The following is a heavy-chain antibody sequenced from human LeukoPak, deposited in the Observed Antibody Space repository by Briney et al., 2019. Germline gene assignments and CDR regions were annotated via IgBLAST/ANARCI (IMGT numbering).Heavy chain of an antibody. V-gene: IGHV3-30*02. CDR2: IRFDGSNQ. J-gene: IGHJ4*02. CDR1: GFTFSSYG. D-gene: IGHD3-9*01. Sequence: GGSLRLSCAASGFTFSSYGMHWVRQAPGKGLEWVAFIRFDGSNQYYADSVKGRFTISRDNSKNTLYLQMNSLRAEDTAVYYCAKDTTSIQRITGILTSDYRGQGTLVTVSS. CDR3: AKDTTSIQRITGILTSDY.